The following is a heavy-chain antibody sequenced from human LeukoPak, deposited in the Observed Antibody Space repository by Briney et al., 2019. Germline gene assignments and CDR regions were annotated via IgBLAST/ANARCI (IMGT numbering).Heavy chain of an antibody. CDR1: GYTFTGYY. Sequence: EASVKVSCKASGYTFTGYYMHWVRQAPGQGLEWMGWINPNSGGTNYAQKFQGRVTMTRDTSISTAYMELSRLRSDDTAVYYCAREDIVATMSDYWGQGTLVTVSS. CDR3: AREDIVATMSDY. V-gene: IGHV1-2*02. D-gene: IGHD5-12*01. CDR2: INPNSGGT. J-gene: IGHJ4*02.